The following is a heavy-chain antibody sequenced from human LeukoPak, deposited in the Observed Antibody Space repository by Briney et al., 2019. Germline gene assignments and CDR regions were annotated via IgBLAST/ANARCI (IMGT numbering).Heavy chain of an antibody. CDR3: ARPEAESYYYDSSGYYYDY. J-gene: IGHJ4*02. CDR2: ISYDGSNK. V-gene: IGHV3-30-3*01. CDR1: GFTFSSYA. Sequence: GGSLRLSCAASGFTFSSYAMHWVRQAPGKGLEWVAVISYDGSNKYYADSVKGRFTISRDNSKNTLYLQMNSLRAEDTAVYYCARPEAESYYYDSSGYYYDYWGQGTLVTVSS. D-gene: IGHD3-22*01.